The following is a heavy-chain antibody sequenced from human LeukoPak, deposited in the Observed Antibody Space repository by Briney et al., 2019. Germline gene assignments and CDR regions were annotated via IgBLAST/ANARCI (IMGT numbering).Heavy chain of an antibody. CDR1: GHSVSSYY. D-gene: IGHD3-10*01. CDR2: IYNSGST. J-gene: IGHJ1*01. V-gene: IGHV4-59*08. Sequence: SETLSLTCTVSGHSVSSYYWSWIRQPPGKGLEWIGYIYNSGSTNYNPSLKSRVTISVGTSKNQFSLKLSSVTAADTAVYHCASSPRGTEYFHQWGQGTLVTVSS. CDR3: ASSPRGTEYFHQ.